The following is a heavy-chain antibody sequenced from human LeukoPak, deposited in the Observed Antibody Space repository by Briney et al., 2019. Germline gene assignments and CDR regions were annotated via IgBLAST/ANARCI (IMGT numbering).Heavy chain of an antibody. V-gene: IGHV4-38-2*01. D-gene: IGHD3-22*01. Sequence: SETLSLTCAVSVYSISSGYYWGWTRQPPGKGREWIGSIYHSGSTYYNLSLKSRVTISVDTSKTQFSLKLSSVTAADTAVYYCASLPPGGYYDSSGYSWHYYYYYMDVWGKGTTVTVSS. CDR2: IYHSGST. CDR3: ASLPPGGYYDSSGYSWHYYYYYMDV. CDR1: VYSISSGYY. J-gene: IGHJ6*03.